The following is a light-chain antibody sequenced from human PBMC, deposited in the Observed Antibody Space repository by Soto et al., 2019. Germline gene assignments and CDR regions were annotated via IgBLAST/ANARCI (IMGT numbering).Light chain of an antibody. Sequence: SYELTQPPSVSVSPGQTASITCSGDKLGDKYASWYQQKPGQSPVLVIYQDTKRPSGIPERFSGSNSGNTATLTISGTQPMDDASYYCQAWDSSTVVFGGGTQLTVL. V-gene: IGLV3-1*01. CDR2: QDT. CDR1: KLGDKY. CDR3: QAWDSSTVV. J-gene: IGLJ2*01.